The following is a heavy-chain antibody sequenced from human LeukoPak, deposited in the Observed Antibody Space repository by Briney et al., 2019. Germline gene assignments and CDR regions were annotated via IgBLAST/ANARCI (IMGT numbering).Heavy chain of an antibody. J-gene: IGHJ3*02. CDR1: GGSFSGYC. CDR3: ASSSRGYGGSDAFDI. D-gene: IGHD4-23*01. V-gene: IGHV4-34*01. CDR2: INHSGST. Sequence: NPSETLSLTCAVYGGSFSGYCWSWIRQPPGKGLEWIGEINHSGSTNYNPSLKSRVTISVDTSKNQFSLKLSSVTAADTAVYYCASSSRGYGGSDAFDIWGQGTMVTVSS.